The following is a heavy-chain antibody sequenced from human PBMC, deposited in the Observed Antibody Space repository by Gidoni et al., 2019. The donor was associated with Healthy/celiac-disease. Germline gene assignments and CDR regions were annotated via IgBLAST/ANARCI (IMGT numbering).Heavy chain of an antibody. CDR1: GYTFTSYY. D-gene: IGHD6-19*01. CDR3: ARAGSSGKFDY. V-gene: IGHV1-46*03. J-gene: IGHJ4*02. Sequence: QVQLVQSGAEIKKPGASVKVSCAASGYTFTSYYMHWVRQAPGQGLEWMGIINPSGGSTSYAQKFQGRVTMTRDTSTSTVYMDLSSLRSEDTAVYYCARAGSSGKFDYWGQGTLVTVSS. CDR2: INPSGGST.